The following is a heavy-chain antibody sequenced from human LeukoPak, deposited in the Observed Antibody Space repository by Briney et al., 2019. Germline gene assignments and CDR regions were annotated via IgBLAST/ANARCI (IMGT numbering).Heavy chain of an antibody. J-gene: IGHJ4*02. CDR3: ARNNYGDSHFDY. CDR1: GGSISSGDYY. D-gene: IGHD4-17*01. Sequence: SQTLSLTCTVSGGSISSGDYYWSWIRQPPGKGLEWIGYIYYSGSTYYNPSLKSRVTISVDTSKNQFSLKLSSVTAADTAAYYCARNNYGDSHFDYWGQGTLVTVSS. CDR2: IYYSGST. V-gene: IGHV4-30-4*01.